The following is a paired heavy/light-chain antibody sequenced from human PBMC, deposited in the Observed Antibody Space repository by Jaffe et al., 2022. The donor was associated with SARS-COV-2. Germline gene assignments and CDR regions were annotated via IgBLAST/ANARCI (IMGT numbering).Heavy chain of an antibody. CDR1: GYTFTNFA. CDR3: ARRVTDELGLGFES. V-gene: IGHV1-3*01. CDR2: INAGNGDT. Sequence: QVHLVQSGAEVKRPGASVKVSCKASGYTFTNFAMHWVRQAPGQRLEWMGWINAGNGDTDCSQKFRGRTTVTWDTSASTTYMELNSLTSEDTAVYYCARRVTDELGLGFESWGQGSLVTVSS. D-gene: IGHD7-27*01. J-gene: IGHJ4*02.
Light chain of an antibody. V-gene: IGLV2-11*01. CDR2: NVS. CDR1: SSDVGGYSF. CDR3: CSYAGSLTWV. J-gene: IGLJ3*02. Sequence: QSALTQPHSVSGSPGQSVTISCAGSSSDVGGYSFVSWYQQHPGRAPKLMIYNVSKRPSGVPDRFSGSKSGNTASLTISGLQAEDEADYYCCSYAGSLTWVFGGGTKLTVL.